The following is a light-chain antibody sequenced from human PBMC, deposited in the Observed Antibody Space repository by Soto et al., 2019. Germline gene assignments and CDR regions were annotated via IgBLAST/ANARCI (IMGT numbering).Light chain of an antibody. CDR1: QSVDSTF. V-gene: IGKV3-20*01. Sequence: EIVLTQSPGSLSLSPGERATLSCRASQSVDSTFFAWYQKKPGQAPRLLIYGASKRATGVPDRFSGSGSGTXXXLTXXRXEXEDFAVYYCQQYMSSVTFGQGTKVEI. CDR3: QQYMSSVT. J-gene: IGKJ1*01. CDR2: GAS.